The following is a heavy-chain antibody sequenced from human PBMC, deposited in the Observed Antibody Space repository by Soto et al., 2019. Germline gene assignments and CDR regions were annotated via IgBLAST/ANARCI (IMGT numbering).Heavy chain of an antibody. J-gene: IGHJ6*02. V-gene: IGHV1-3*01. Sequence: GASVKVSCKASGYTFTSYAMHWVRQAPGQRLEWMGWINAGNGNTKYSQKFQGRVTITRDTSASTAYMELSSLRSEDTAVYYCARDRCSSTSCYLDVWGQGTTVTVSS. CDR3: ARDRCSSTSCYLDV. D-gene: IGHD2-2*01. CDR2: INAGNGNT. CDR1: GYTFTSYA.